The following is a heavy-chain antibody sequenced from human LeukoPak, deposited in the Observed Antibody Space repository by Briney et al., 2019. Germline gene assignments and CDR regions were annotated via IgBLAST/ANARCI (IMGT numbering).Heavy chain of an antibody. CDR3: VRRGSGSYSSYFDY. D-gene: IGHD3-10*01. CDR2: ISSSSSTI. V-gene: IGHV3-48*04. J-gene: IGHJ4*02. Sequence: GGSLRLSCAASGFTFSSYSMNWVRQAPGKGLEWVSCISSSSSTIYYADSVKGRFTISRDNAKNSLYLQMNSLRAEDTAVYYCVRRGSGSYSSYFDYWGQGALVIVSS. CDR1: GFTFSSYS.